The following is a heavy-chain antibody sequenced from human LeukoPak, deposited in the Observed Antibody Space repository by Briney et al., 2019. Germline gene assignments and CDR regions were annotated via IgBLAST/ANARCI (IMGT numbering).Heavy chain of an antibody. D-gene: IGHD3-22*01. CDR3: ARGRPYYYDSSGYYYFDY. CDR2: INPNSGGT. CDR1: GYTLTGYY. Sequence: ASVKVSCKASGYTLTGYYMHWVRQAPGQGLEWMGWINPNSGGTNYAQKFQGRVTMTRDTSISTAYMELSRLRSDDTAVYYCARGRPYYYDSSGYYYFDYWGQGTLVTVSS. V-gene: IGHV1-2*02. J-gene: IGHJ4*02.